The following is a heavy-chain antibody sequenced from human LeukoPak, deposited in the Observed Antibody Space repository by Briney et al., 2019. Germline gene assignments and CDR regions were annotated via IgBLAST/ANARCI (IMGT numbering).Heavy chain of an antibody. CDR3: ASIERSSGSPINY. CDR1: GFTFSDYY. D-gene: IGHD3-10*01. CDR2: ISSSSSYT. Sequence: GGSLRLSCAASGFTFSDYYMSWIRQAPVKGLEWVSYISSSSSYTNYADSVKGRFTISRDNAKNSLYLQMNSLRAEDTAVYYCASIERSSGSPINYWGQGTLVTVSS. V-gene: IGHV3-11*06. J-gene: IGHJ4*02.